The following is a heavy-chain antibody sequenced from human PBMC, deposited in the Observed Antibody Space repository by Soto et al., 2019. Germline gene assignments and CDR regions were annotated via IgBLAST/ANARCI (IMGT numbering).Heavy chain of an antibody. J-gene: IGHJ4*02. V-gene: IGHV4-39*01. D-gene: IGHD3-9*01. CDR1: GGSISSSSYY. Sequence: SETLSLTCTVSGGSISSSSYYWGWIRQPPGKGLEWIGSIYYSGSTYYNPSLKSRVTISVDTSKNQFSLKLSSVTAADTALYYCARRGYVDILTKLKGGFDYWGQGTLVTVSS. CDR2: IYYSGST. CDR3: ARRGYVDILTKLKGGFDY.